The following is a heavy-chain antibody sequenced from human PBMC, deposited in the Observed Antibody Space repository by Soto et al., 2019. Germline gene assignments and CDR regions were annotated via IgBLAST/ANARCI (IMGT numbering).Heavy chain of an antibody. J-gene: IGHJ3*02. CDR1: GGSISINSYS. D-gene: IGHD1-26*01. Sequence: LSLTCSVSGGSISINSYSWGWIRQPPGKGLEWIENLYSNRNTYYNPSLKSRVTISVDTSQNQFSLKLSSVTAADTAVYYCARRWGSAFDIWGQGTMVTVSS. CDR2: LYSNRNT. V-gene: IGHV4-39*07. CDR3: ARRWGSAFDI.